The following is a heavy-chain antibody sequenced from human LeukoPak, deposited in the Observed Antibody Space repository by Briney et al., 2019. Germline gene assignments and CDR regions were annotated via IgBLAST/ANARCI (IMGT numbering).Heavy chain of an antibody. CDR2: IHERGST. D-gene: IGHD5-12*01. CDR1: GGFISTYH. Sequence: SETLSLICTVSGGFISTYHWSWLRQSPGKGLEWIGYIHERGSTNHNPSLKSRVTMSVDTSRNQFSLQLTSVTAADTAVYFCAKSPRTVTTIFDYWGQGTLVTVSS. V-gene: IGHV4-59*01. J-gene: IGHJ4*02. CDR3: AKSPRTVTTIFDY.